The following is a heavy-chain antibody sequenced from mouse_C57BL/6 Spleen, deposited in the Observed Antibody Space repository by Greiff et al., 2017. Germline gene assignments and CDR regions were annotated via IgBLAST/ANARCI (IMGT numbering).Heavy chain of an antibody. CDR1: GYTFTSYW. Sequence: VQLQQPGAELVRPGSSVKLSCKASGYTFTSYWMEWVKQRPGQGLEWIGNIYPSDSETHYNQKFKDKATLTVDKSSSTAYMQLSSLTSEDSAVYYCARGGPYYAMDYWGQGTSVTVSS. CDR3: ARGGPYYAMDY. J-gene: IGHJ4*01. CDR2: IYPSDSET. V-gene: IGHV1-61*01.